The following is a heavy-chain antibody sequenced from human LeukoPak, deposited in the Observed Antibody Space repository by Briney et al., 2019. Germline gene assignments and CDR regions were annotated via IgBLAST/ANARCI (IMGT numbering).Heavy chain of an antibody. CDR2: MNPNSGNT. CDR3: AFSRFYGDYVDY. D-gene: IGHD4-17*01. V-gene: IGHV1-8*01. CDR1: GYTFTSYD. J-gene: IGHJ4*02. Sequence: ASVKVSCKASGYTFTSYDINWVRQATGQGLEWMGWMNPNSGNTGYAQKFQGRVTMTRSTSISTAYMELSSLRSEDTAVYYCAFSRFYGDYVDYWGQGTLVTVSS.